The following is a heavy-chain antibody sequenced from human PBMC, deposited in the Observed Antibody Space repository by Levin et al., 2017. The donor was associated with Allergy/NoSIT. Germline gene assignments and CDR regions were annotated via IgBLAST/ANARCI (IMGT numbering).Heavy chain of an antibody. Sequence: SQTLSLTCTVSGGSISSGSYHWGWIRQPPGKGLEWIGSIYYSGTTNYNPSLRSRVTISMDTSKNQFSLRLTSVTAADTAVYYCARRGDPWGQGTLVTVSS. J-gene: IGHJ5*02. CDR1: GGSISSGSYH. CDR3: ARRGDP. CDR2: IYYSGTT. V-gene: IGHV4-39*01.